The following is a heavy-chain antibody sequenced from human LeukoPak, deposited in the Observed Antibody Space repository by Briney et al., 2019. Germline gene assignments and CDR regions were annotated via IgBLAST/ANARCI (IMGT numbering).Heavy chain of an antibody. CDR1: GYTFTGYY. CDR3: AREAIAVAGSTPPYYYYYYMDV. Sequence: ASVKVSCKASGYTFTGYYMHWVRQAPGQGVEWKGWINPNSGGTNYAQKFQGRVTMTRDTSISTAYMELSSLKSDDTAVYYCAREAIAVAGSTPPYYYYYYMDVWGKGTTVTISS. CDR2: INPNSGGT. J-gene: IGHJ6*03. V-gene: IGHV1-2*02. D-gene: IGHD6-19*01.